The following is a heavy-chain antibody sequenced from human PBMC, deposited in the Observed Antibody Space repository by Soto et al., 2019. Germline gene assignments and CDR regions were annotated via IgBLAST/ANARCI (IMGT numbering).Heavy chain of an antibody. V-gene: IGHV4-39*01. Sequence: LSLTCTVSGGPISRSSYYWGWIRQPPGKGLEWIGSIYYSGSTYYNPSLKSRVTISVDTSKNQFSLKLSSVTAADTAVYYCARRKRVVAATGYYYYMDVWGKGTTVTVSS. CDR2: IYYSGST. CDR1: GGPISRSSYY. D-gene: IGHD2-15*01. CDR3: ARRKRVVAATGYYYYMDV. J-gene: IGHJ6*03.